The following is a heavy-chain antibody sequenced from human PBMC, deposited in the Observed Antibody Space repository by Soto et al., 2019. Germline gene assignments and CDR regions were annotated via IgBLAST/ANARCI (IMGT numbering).Heavy chain of an antibody. D-gene: IGHD5-12*01. CDR1: GGSISSGDYY. Sequence: PSETLSLTCTVSGGSISSGDYYWSWIRQPPGKGLEWIGYIYYSGSTYYNPSLKSRVTISVDTSKNQFSLKLSSVTAADTAVYYCARDPEPAWLVQYYGMDVWGQGTTVTVSS. CDR2: IYYSGST. CDR3: ARDPEPAWLVQYYGMDV. J-gene: IGHJ6*02. V-gene: IGHV4-30-4*01.